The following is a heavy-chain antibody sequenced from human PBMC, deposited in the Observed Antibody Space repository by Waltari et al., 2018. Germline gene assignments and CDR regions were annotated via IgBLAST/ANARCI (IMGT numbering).Heavy chain of an antibody. D-gene: IGHD6-13*01. CDR2: IYPSGST. V-gene: IGHV4-4*07. CDR1: GGSISSYY. J-gene: IGHJ6*02. CDR3: ARDLGIAAAGTGDYYYYGMDV. Sequence: QVQLQESGPGLVKPSETLSLTCTVSGGSISSYYWSWIRQPAGKGLEWIGRIYPSGSTNYNPSLKGRVTISVDKSKNQFSLKLSSVTAADTAVYYCARDLGIAAAGTGDYYYYGMDVWGQGTTVTVSS.